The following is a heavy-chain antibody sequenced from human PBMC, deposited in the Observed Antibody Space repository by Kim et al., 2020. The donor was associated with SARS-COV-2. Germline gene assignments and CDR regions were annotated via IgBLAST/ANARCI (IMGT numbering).Heavy chain of an antibody. J-gene: IGHJ4*02. CDR3: ARTLRGGVDY. CDR2: RP. V-gene: IGHV4-59*01. Sequence: RPNHHPSLKDRVTISVDTSKNRFALNLSSVTAADTAVYYCARTLRGGVDYWGQGTLVTVSS. D-gene: IGHD3-10*01.